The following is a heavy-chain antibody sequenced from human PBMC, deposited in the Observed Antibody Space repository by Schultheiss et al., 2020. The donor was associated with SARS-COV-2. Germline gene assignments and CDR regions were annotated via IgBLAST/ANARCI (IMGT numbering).Heavy chain of an antibody. D-gene: IGHD5-18*01. CDR1: GFTFGDYP. CDR3: TRDASVEYSYGFFTPKYYYYGMDV. CDR2: IRRKGYGGTA. J-gene: IGHJ6*02. V-gene: IGHV3-49*04. Sequence: GGSLRLSCTASGFTFGDYPMSWVRQAPGKGLEWVGFIRRKGYGGTAEYAASVKGRFTISRDDSKSIAYLQMNSLKTEDTAVYYCTRDASVEYSYGFFTPKYYYYGMDVWGQGTTVTVSS.